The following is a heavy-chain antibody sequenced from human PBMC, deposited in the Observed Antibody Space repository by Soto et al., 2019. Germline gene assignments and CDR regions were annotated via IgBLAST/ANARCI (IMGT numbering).Heavy chain of an antibody. CDR2: LIPILGLA. D-gene: IGHD5-12*01. CDR1: GGTFSNST. Sequence: QVQLVQSGAEVRKPGSSVKVSCQASGGTFSNSTVTWVRQAPGQGLEWMGRLIPILGLANYAQKFRGRLTITAYKSTTTAYMELRSLRSEYTAIYYCARFKLGDDYWGQGTLVTVSS. V-gene: IGHV1-69*02. J-gene: IGHJ4*02. CDR3: ARFKLGDDY.